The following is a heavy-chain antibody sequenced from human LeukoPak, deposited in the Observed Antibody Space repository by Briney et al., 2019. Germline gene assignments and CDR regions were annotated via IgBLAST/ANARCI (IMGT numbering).Heavy chain of an antibody. Sequence: GASAKVSCKASGYTFTSYGISWVRQAPGQGLEWMGWISAYNGNTNYAQKLQGRVTMTTDTSTSTAYMELRSLRSDDTAVYYCARVRRGVVPAANYYYYYYMDVWGKGTTVTVSS. V-gene: IGHV1-18*01. CDR3: ARVRRGVVPAANYYYYYYMDV. CDR1: GYTFTSYG. CDR2: ISAYNGNT. D-gene: IGHD2-2*01. J-gene: IGHJ6*03.